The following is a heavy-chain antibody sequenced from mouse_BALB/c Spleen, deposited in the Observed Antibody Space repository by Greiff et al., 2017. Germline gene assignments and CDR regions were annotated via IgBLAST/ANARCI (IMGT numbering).Heavy chain of an antibody. Sequence: EVQLVESGGGLVKPGGSLKLSCAASGFTFSSYAMSWVRQTPEKRLEWVATISSGGSYTYYPDSVKGRFTISRDNAKNTLYLQMSSLRSEDTAMYYCSREWDGNWFADWGQGTPVTVSA. D-gene: IGHD2-1*01. J-gene: IGHJ3*01. V-gene: IGHV5-9-3*01. CDR2: ISSGGSYT. CDR3: SREWDGNWFAD. CDR1: GFTFSSYA.